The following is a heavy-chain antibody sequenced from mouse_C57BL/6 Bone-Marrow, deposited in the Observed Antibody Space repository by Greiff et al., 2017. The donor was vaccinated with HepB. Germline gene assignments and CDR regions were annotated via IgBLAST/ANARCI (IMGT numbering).Heavy chain of an antibody. D-gene: IGHD2-2*01. CDR1: GYTFTSYW. CDR2: IHPNSGST. Sequence: QVQLQQPGAELVKPGASVKLSCKASGYTFTSYWMHWVKQRPGQGLEWIGMIHPNSGSTNYNEKFKSKATLTVDKSSSTAYMQLSSLTSEDSAVYYCARTRVTHWYFDVWGTVTTVTVSS. CDR3: ARTRVTHWYFDV. V-gene: IGHV1-64*01. J-gene: IGHJ1*03.